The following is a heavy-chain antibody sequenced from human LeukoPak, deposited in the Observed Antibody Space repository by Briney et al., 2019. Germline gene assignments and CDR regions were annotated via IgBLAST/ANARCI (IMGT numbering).Heavy chain of an antibody. CDR2: INHSGST. V-gene: IGHV4-34*01. Sequence: SETLSLTCAVYGGSFSGYYWSWIRQPPGKGLEWIGEINHSGSTNYNPSLKSRVTISVDTSKNQFSLKLSSVTAADTAVYYCAGGYCGGDCYPYYFDYWGQGTLVTVSS. CDR1: GGSFSGYY. D-gene: IGHD2-21*02. J-gene: IGHJ4*02. CDR3: AGGYCGGDCYPYYFDY.